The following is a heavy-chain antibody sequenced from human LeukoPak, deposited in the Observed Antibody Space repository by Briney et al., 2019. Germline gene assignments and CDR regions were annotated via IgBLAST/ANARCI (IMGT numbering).Heavy chain of an antibody. V-gene: IGHV3-7*01. D-gene: IGHD7-27*01. CDR1: GFTFNSFF. J-gene: IGHJ4*02. Sequence: GGSLRLSCAASGFTFNSFFLNWVRLTPGRELEWVACISQDGSETFYMDSVRGRFTISRDNTKNSLYLQMDSLRAEDTAVYFCVRDLGHSRHYFEYWGQGALVTVSS. CDR2: ISQDGSET. CDR3: VRDLGHSRHYFEY.